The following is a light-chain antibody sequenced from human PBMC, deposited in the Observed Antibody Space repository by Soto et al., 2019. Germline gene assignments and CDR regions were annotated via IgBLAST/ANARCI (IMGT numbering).Light chain of an antibody. Sequence: EVVLTQSPDTLSLSPGERTTLSCRASQSVSSDLAWYQQKSGQAPRLVIYGASSRATGIPDRFSGSGSGTDFTLTISRLEPEDFAVYYCQQYGSAPRTFGQGTKVDIK. CDR3: QQYGSAPRT. CDR2: GAS. CDR1: QSVSSD. V-gene: IGKV3-20*01. J-gene: IGKJ1*01.